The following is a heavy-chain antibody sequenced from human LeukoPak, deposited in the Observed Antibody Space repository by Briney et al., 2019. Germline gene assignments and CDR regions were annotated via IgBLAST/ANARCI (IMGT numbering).Heavy chain of an antibody. Sequence: PGGSLRLSCAASGFTFDDYAMHWVRQAPGKGLEWVSLISGDGGSTYCADSVKGRFTISRDNSKNSLYLQMNSLRTEDTALYYCAKELIAAAGLYYYYYGMDVWGQGTTVTVSS. D-gene: IGHD6-13*01. CDR2: ISGDGGST. CDR1: GFTFDDYA. CDR3: AKELIAAAGLYYYYYGMDV. V-gene: IGHV3-43*02. J-gene: IGHJ6*02.